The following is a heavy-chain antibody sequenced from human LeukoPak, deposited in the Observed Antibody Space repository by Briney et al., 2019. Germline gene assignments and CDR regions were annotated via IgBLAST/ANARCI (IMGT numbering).Heavy chain of an antibody. J-gene: IGHJ4*02. V-gene: IGHV1-2*06. CDR1: GYTFTGYY. CDR2: INPNSGGT. Sequence: ASVKASCKASGYTFTGYYMHWVRQAPGQGLEWMGRINPNSGGTNYAQKFQGRVTMTRDTSISTAYMELSRLRSDDTAVYYCARVGGRDGYNYDYWGQGTLVTVSS. D-gene: IGHD5-24*01. CDR3: ARVGGRDGYNYDY.